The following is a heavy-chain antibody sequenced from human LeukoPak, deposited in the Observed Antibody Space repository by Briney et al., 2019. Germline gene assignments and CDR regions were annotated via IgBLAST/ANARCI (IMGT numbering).Heavy chain of an antibody. Sequence: PSETLSLTCTVSGGSISSGSYYWSWIRQPAGKGLEWIGRIYTSGSTNYNPSLKSRVTISVDTSKNQFSLKLSSVTAADTAVYYCARGITMVRGVIAPFDYWGQGTLVTVSS. V-gene: IGHV4-61*02. J-gene: IGHJ4*02. D-gene: IGHD3-10*01. CDR1: GGSISSGSYY. CDR2: IYTSGST. CDR3: ARGITMVRGVIAPFDY.